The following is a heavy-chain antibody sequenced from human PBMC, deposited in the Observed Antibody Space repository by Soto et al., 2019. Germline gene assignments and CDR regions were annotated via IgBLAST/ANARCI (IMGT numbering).Heavy chain of an antibody. CDR2: ISGNGGTT. CDR3: AKDYRRLRGSAY. V-gene: IGHV3-23*01. Sequence: EVQLLESGGDLVQPGGSLTLSCAASGFTFSSYAMNWVRQAPGKGLEWVSLISGNGGTTYYADSVKGRFSISRDNSKNTWYLQFTRLRAEDTAVYYCAKDYRRLRGSAYWGQGTLVTVSS. D-gene: IGHD3-16*02. J-gene: IGHJ4*02. CDR1: GFTFSSYA.